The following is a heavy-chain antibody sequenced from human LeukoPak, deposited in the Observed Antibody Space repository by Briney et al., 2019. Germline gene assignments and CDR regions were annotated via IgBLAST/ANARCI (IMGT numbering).Heavy chain of an antibody. CDR1: GFTVSSNY. CDR2: IYSGGST. CDR3: AKDRLHYYDSSGYFDFDY. V-gene: IGHV3-53*01. Sequence: GGSLRLSCAASGFTVSSNYMSWVRQAPGKGLEWVSVIYSGGSTYYADSVKGRFTISRDNSKNTLYLQMNSLRAEDTAVYYCAKDRLHYYDSSGYFDFDYWGQGTLVTVSS. J-gene: IGHJ4*02. D-gene: IGHD3-22*01.